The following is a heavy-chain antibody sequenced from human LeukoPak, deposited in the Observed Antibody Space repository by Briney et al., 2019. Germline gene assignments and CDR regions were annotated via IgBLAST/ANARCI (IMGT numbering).Heavy chain of an antibody. V-gene: IGHV4-38-2*01. J-gene: IGHJ5*01. CDR2: VHRSGRT. CDR3: ARGGIYIWTLFDS. D-gene: IGHD1-20*01. Sequence: SETLSLTCGASGYSLSYGYHWGRIRQTPVMGLEWVGSVHRSGRTYYNPSLKSRVIISADTAENQFSLRVTSVTAADTAVYYYARGGIYIWTLFDSWG. CDR1: GYSLSYGYH.